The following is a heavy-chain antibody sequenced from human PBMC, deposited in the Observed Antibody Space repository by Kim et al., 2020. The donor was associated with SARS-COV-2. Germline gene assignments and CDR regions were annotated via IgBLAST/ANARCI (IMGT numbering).Heavy chain of an antibody. CDR1: GFTFSSYA. CDR3: AKPFLPLIDAFDI. J-gene: IGHJ3*02. CDR2: ISGSGGST. V-gene: IGHV3-23*01. Sequence: GGSLRLSCAASGFTFSSYAMSWVRQAPGKGLEWVSSISGSGGSTYYADSVKGRFTISRDNSKNTLYLQMNSLRAEDTAVYYCAKPFLPLIDAFDIWGQGTMVTVSS. D-gene: IGHD2-21*01.